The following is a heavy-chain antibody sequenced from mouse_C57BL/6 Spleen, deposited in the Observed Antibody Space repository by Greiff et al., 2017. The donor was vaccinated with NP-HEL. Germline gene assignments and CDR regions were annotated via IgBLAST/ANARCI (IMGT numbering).Heavy chain of an antibody. CDR1: GYTFTDYY. CDR3: AKIYYDYDGYFDY. J-gene: IGHJ2*01. D-gene: IGHD2-4*01. V-gene: IGHV1-77*01. Sequence: VQLQQSGAELVKPGASVKISCKASGYTFTDYYINWVKQRPGQGLEWIGKIGPGSGSTYYNEKFKGKATLTADKSSSTAYMQLSSLTSEDSAVYFCAKIYYDYDGYFDYWGQGTTLTVSS. CDR2: IGPGSGST.